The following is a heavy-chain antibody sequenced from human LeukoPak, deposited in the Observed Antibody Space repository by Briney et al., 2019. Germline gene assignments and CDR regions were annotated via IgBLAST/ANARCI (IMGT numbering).Heavy chain of an antibody. CDR2: IYYSGST. Sequence: PSETLSLTCTVSGGSISSSSYYWGWIRQPPGKGLEWIGNIYYSGSTYYIESLKSRVTISVDTSKNQFSLKVNSVTAADTAVYYCASTSVATKNAFDIWGQGTMVTVSS. J-gene: IGHJ3*02. D-gene: IGHD5-12*01. CDR3: ASTSVATKNAFDI. V-gene: IGHV4-39*01. CDR1: GGSISSSSYY.